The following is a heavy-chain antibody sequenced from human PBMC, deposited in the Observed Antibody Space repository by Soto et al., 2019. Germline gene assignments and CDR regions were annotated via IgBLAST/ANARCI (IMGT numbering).Heavy chain of an antibody. CDR3: VSQRTSVLTQAYFDY. CDR2: VYYRGRS. V-gene: IGHV4-39*01. Sequence: SETLSLPCTVSGGSVSNINYYWGLIRQSPGKGLEWIGSVYYRGRSYSKSSVKSRVTISVDTSKNQFSLNLNSVTASDTAVYFCVSQRTSVLTQAYFDYWGPGALVTVSS. J-gene: IGHJ4*02. CDR1: GGSVSNINYY. D-gene: IGHD2-8*01.